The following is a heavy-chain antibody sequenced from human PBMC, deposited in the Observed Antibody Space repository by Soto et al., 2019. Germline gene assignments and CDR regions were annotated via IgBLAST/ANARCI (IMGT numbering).Heavy chain of an antibody. CDR1: GFTFSNYW. V-gene: IGHV3-7*01. Sequence: EVQVVESGGGLVQPGGSLKLSCVASGFTFSNYWMSWVRQAPGKGLEWVANIRQDGSEKNFVDSVKGRSTISRDNAKNSVDLQMNSLRAEDTAVYYCATTQSFDYWGQGTLVTVSS. J-gene: IGHJ4*02. CDR2: IRQDGSEK. CDR3: ATTQSFDY.